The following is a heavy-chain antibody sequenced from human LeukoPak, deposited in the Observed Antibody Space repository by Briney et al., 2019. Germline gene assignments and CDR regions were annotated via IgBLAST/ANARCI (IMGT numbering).Heavy chain of an antibody. J-gene: IGHJ4*02. V-gene: IGHV3-23*01. CDR1: GFTFSNYA. Sequence: YPGGSLRLSCAASGFTFSNYAMSWVRRAPGRGLEWLSAISSSGGSTYYADSVKGRFTISRANSKNTLHLQMNSLRTEDTAVYHCARQLGYCSDGSCYFDYWGQGTLVTVSS. CDR2: ISSSGGST. CDR3: ARQLGYCSDGSCYFDY. D-gene: IGHD2-15*01.